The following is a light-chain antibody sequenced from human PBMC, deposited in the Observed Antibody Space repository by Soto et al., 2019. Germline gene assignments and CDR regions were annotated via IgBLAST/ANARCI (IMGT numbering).Light chain of an antibody. V-gene: IGKV3-20*01. CDR2: GAS. CDR3: QQYGSSRCT. CDR1: QSVSTY. J-gene: IGKJ5*01. Sequence: EIVMMQSPATLSVSPGERASLSCRASQSVSTYLAWYQQKPGQAPRLLIYGASSRATGIPDRFSGSGSGTDFTLTISRLEPEDFAVYYCQQYGSSRCTFGQGTRLEIK.